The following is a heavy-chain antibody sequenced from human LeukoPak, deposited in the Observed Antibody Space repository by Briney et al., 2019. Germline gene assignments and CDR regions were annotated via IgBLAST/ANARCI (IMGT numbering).Heavy chain of an antibody. CDR1: GFTVSSNY. D-gene: IGHD5-18*01. V-gene: IGHV3-53*01. J-gene: IGHJ4*02. CDR2: IYSGGST. Sequence: PGGSLRLSCAASGFTVSSNYMSWVRQAPGKGLEWVSVIYSGGSTYYADSVKGRFTISRDNSKNTLYLQMNSLRAEGTAVYFCAREGGYSYGLYYFDYWGQGTLITVSS. CDR3: AREGGYSYGLYYFDY.